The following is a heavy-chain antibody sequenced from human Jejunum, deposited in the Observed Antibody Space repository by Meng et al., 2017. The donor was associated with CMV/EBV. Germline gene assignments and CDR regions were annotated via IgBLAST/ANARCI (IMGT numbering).Heavy chain of an antibody. Sequence: SCAADGFAFNAYEMNWVRQAPGKGLEWVSYISDGGNTIYYSDSVKGRFTISRDNAKNSLYLQMNSLRVEDSAIYYCARGGYYDPYYWGQGTLVTVSS. CDR2: ISDGGNTI. D-gene: IGHD3-22*01. CDR3: ARGGYYDPYY. J-gene: IGHJ4*02. CDR1: GFAFNAYE. V-gene: IGHV3-48*03.